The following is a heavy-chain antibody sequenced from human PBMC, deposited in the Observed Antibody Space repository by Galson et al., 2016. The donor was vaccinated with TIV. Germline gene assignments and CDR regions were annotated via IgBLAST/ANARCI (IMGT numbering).Heavy chain of an antibody. J-gene: IGHJ6*03. D-gene: IGHD4-17*01. CDR3: AKDSTTTIYYMDV. V-gene: IGHV3-30*02. CDR2: IRYDGSNK. Sequence: SLRLSCATSGFTFSSYGIHWVRQAPGKGLEWVAFIRYDGSNKYYADSVKGRFTISRDNSKNTVYLKMNGLRAEATALYCCAKDSTTTIYYMDVWGKGTTVTVSS. CDR1: GFTFSSYG.